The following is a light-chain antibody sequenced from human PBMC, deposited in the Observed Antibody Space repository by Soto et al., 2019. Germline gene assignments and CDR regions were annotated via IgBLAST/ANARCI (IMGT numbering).Light chain of an antibody. J-gene: IGLJ2*01. CDR3: GTWDINLDTVV. V-gene: IGLV1-51*01. CDR1: SSNIGGNY. CDR2: DNH. Sequence: QSVLTQPPSVSAAPGQRVTISCSGSSSNIGGNYVSWYQVVPRTAPKLLIYDNHKRHSGVPDRFSGSKSGTSATLGIADLHAGDEANYYCGTWDINLDTVVFGGGTKVTVL.